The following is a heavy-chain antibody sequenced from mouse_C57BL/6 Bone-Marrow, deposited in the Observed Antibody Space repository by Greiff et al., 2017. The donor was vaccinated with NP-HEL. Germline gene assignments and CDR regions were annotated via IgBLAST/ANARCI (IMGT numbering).Heavy chain of an antibody. CDR1: GYTFTSYW. CDR2: IYPGSGST. D-gene: IGHD1-1*01. Sequence: QVQLQQPGAELVKPGASVKMSCKASGYTFTSYWITWVKQRPGQGLEWIGDIYPGSGSTNYNEKFKSKATLTVDTSSSTAYMQLSSLTSEDSAVYYCARPNPRYDYGSTFDYWGQGTTLTVSS. CDR3: ARPNPRYDYGSTFDY. J-gene: IGHJ2*01. V-gene: IGHV1-55*01.